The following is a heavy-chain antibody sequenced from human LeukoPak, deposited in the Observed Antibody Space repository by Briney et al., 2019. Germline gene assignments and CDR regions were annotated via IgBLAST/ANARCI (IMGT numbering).Heavy chain of an antibody. J-gene: IGHJ6*02. D-gene: IGHD1-14*01. CDR3: ARSKPGGSYFGMDV. Sequence: GGSLRLSCAASGFTFTTCSMSWVRQAPGKGLEWVSSISSDSSYISYADSVKDRFTISRDNAKNSLCLQMNSLRAEDTAVYYCARSKPGGSYFGMDVWGQGTTVTVSS. CDR1: GFTFTTCS. CDR2: ISSDSSYI. V-gene: IGHV3-21*01.